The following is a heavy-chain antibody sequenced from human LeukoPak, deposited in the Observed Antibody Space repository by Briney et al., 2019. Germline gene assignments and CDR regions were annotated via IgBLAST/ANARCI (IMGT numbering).Heavy chain of an antibody. CDR1: GGSFSGYY. V-gene: IGHV4-59*01. Sequence: SETLSLTCAVYGGSFSGYYWSWIRQPPGKGLEWIGYIYYSGSTNYNPSLKSRVTISVDTSKNQFSLKLSSVTAADTAVYYCARSSGWYSAFDIWGQGTMVTVSS. CDR3: ARSSGWYSAFDI. CDR2: IYYSGST. D-gene: IGHD6-19*01. J-gene: IGHJ3*02.